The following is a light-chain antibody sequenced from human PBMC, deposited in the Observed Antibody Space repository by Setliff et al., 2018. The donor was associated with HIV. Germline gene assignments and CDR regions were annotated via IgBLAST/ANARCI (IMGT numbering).Light chain of an antibody. CDR2: YDS. J-gene: IGLJ1*01. CDR1: NIGSKS. CDR3: QVWYSSSDHPYV. V-gene: IGLV3-21*04. Sequence: SSELTQQPSVSVAPGKTARITCGGNNIGSKSVHWYQQKPGQAPVLVIYYDSDRPSGIPERFSGSNSGNTATLTISRVEAGDEADYYCQVWYSSSDHPYVFGTWTNVTVL.